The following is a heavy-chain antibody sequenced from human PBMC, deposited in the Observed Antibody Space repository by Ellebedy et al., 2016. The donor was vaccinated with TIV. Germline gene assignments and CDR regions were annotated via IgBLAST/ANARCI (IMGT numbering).Heavy chain of an antibody. D-gene: IGHD3-10*01. CDR3: ARVSGYYGSGSYQGWFDP. CDR2: ISAYNGNT. J-gene: IGHJ5*02. Sequence: ASVKVSXXASGYTFTSYGISWVRQTPGQGLEWMGWISAYNGNTNYAQKLQGRVTMTTDTSTSTAYMELRSLRSDDTAVYYCARVSGYYGSGSYQGWFDPWGQGTLVTVSS. V-gene: IGHV1-18*01. CDR1: GYTFTSYG.